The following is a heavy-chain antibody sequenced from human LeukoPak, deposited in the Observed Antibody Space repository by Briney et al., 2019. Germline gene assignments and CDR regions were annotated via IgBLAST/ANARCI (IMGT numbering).Heavy chain of an antibody. J-gene: IGHJ4*02. CDR1: GFTFSSYE. D-gene: IGHD5-24*01. CDR2: IRADAITT. V-gene: IGHV3-23*01. Sequence: GGSLRLSCAASGFTFSSYEMNWVRQAPGKGLEWVSGIRADAITTYYADSVKGRFTISRDNSKNTLHLQMNSLRAEDTAVYYCAKDDGWLQYNNWGQGTLVTVSS. CDR3: AKDDGWLQYNN.